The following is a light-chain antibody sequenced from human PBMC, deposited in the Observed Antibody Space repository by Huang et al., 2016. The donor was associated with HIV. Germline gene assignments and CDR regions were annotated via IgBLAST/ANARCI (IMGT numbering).Light chain of an antibody. CDR1: QSVGSVY. CDR3: QHYDSSSGFT. CDR2: GAS. Sequence: EIVLTQSPGTLSLSPGGRATLSCRASQSVGSVYLAGYQQRPGQAPRLLIYGASSRATGVPDRFSGSGSGTDFTLTISRVEPEDFAVYYCQHYDSSSGFTFGPGTKVEVK. J-gene: IGKJ3*01. V-gene: IGKV3-20*01.